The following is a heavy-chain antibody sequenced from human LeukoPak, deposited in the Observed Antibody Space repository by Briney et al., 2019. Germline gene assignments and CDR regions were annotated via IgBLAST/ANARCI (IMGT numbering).Heavy chain of an antibody. J-gene: IGHJ4*02. CDR1: GYTFTSYY. Sequence: ASVKVSRKASGYTFTSYYMHWVRQAPGQGLEWMGIINPSGGSTNYAQKFQGRVALTRDTSTSTVYMELSSLRSEDTAVYYCARSYDSSGYHDYWGQGTLVTVSS. D-gene: IGHD3-22*01. V-gene: IGHV1-46*01. CDR3: ARSYDSSGYHDY. CDR2: INPSGGST.